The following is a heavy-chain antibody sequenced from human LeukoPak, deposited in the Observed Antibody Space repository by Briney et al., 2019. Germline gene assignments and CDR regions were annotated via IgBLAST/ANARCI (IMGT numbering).Heavy chain of an antibody. D-gene: IGHD3-16*02. CDR3: AMQYTASGFHLSSRGVIVGWPPGY. J-gene: IGHJ4*02. CDR1: GGSFSGYY. V-gene: IGHV4-39*01. Sequence: SETLSLTCAVYGGSFSGYYWGWIRQPPGKGLEWIGSIYYSGNTYYNASLKSRVTISVDTSKNQFSLKLTSVTAADTAVYYCAMQYTASGFHLSSRGVIVGWPPGYWGQGALVTVSS. CDR2: IYYSGNT.